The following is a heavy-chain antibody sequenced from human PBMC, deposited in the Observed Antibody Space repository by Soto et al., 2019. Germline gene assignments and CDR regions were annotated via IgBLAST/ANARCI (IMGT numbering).Heavy chain of an antibody. CDR3: ARERVTNWFDP. Sequence: QVQLVESGGGVVQPGRSLRLSCAASGFTFSSYAMHWVRQAPGKGLEWVAVISYDGSNKYYADSVKGRFTISRDNSKNTLYLQMNSLIAEDTAVYYCARERVTNWFDPWGQGTLVTVSS. J-gene: IGHJ5*02. D-gene: IGHD4-4*01. CDR1: GFTFSSYA. CDR2: ISYDGSNK. V-gene: IGHV3-30-3*01.